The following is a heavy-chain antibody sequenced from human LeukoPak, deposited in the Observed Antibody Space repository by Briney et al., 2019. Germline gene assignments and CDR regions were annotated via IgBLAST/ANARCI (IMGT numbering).Heavy chain of an antibody. CDR1: GFTFSSYG. D-gene: IGHD1-1*01. V-gene: IGHV3-33*01. Sequence: GRSLRLSCAASGFTFSSYGMHWVRQAPSKGLDWVAVIWYDGSNKYYADSVKGRFTISRDNSKNTLYLQMNSLRAEDTAVYYCARGSTTDYYFDYWGQGTLVTVSS. CDR3: ARGSTTDYYFDY. CDR2: IWYDGSNK. J-gene: IGHJ4*02.